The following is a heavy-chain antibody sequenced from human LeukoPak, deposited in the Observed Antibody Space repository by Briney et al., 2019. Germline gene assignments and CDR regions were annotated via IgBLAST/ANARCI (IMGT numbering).Heavy chain of an antibody. CDR3: ARPRYGQLVFFDY. CDR1: GGSISSSSYY. D-gene: IGHD6-6*01. J-gene: IGHJ4*02. V-gene: IGHV4-39*01. Sequence: SETLSLTCTVSGGSISSSSYYWGWIRPPPGKGLGWSGSIYYSGSTYYNPSLKSRVTISVDTSKNQFSLKLSSVTAADTAVYYCARPRYGQLVFFDYWGQGTLVTVSS. CDR2: IYYSGST.